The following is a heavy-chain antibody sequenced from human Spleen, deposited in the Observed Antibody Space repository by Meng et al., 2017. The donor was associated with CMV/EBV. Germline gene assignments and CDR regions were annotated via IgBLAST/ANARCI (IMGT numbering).Heavy chain of an antibody. Sequence: VYGGSFSGYYWSWIRQPPGKGLEWIGESNHSGSTNYNPSLKRRVTISVDTSKNQFSLKLSSVTAADTAVYYCARIYDSSGYSWFDPWGQGTLVTVSS. CDR2: SNHSGST. CDR3: ARIYDSSGYSWFDP. J-gene: IGHJ5*02. CDR1: GGSFSGYY. V-gene: IGHV4-34*01. D-gene: IGHD3-22*01.